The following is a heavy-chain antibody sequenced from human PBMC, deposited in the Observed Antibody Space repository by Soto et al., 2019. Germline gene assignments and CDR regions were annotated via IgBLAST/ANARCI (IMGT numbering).Heavy chain of an antibody. D-gene: IGHD1-26*01. CDR1: GGSISSNNW. J-gene: IGHJ4*02. CDR2: IYHSGSA. CDR3: ARKSWAEGYFDS. Sequence: PSETLSLTCAVSGGSISSNNWWSWVRQPPGKGLEWIGEIYHSGSANYKPSLKSRVTISVDKSRNQFSLRLNSVTAADTAVYYCARKSWAEGYFDSWGQGTLVTVPQ. V-gene: IGHV4-4*02.